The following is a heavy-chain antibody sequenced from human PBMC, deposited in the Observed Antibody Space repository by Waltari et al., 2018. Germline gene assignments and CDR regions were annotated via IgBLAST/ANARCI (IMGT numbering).Heavy chain of an antibody. Sequence: EVQLVESGGRLVPPGGSLRISCAVSGFTFSNSWMHWVRQAPGKGLVWVSRINKYGSSISYADSVEGRFTISRDNAKKTLYLQMNSLRAEDTGVYYCAREGPQLSDYMDVWGKGTTVNVSS. CDR2: INKYGSSI. CDR3: AREGPQLSDYMDV. J-gene: IGHJ6*03. V-gene: IGHV3-74*01. CDR1: GFTFSNSW. D-gene: IGHD2-15*01.